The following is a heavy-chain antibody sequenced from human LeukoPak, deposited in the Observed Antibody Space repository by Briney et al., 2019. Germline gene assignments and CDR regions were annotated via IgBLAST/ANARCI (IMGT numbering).Heavy chain of an antibody. Sequence: PGRSLRLSCAASGLKLSNYGMHWVRQAPGKGLEWVAVVWYDGSHENYGDSVKGRFSISRDNPKNTLYSQMNSLRVEDTAVYYCATGGMATPGRTSFIDYWGQGTLVTVSS. CDR1: GLKLSNYG. D-gene: IGHD5-24*01. V-gene: IGHV3-33*01. J-gene: IGHJ4*02. CDR2: VWYDGSHE. CDR3: ATGGMATPGRTSFIDY.